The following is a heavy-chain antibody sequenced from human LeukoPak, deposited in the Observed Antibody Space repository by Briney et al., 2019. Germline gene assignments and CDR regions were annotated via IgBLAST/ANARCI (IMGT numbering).Heavy chain of an antibody. CDR1: GGTFSSYA. Sequence: ASVKVSCKASGGTFSSYAIRWVRQAPGQGLEWMGGIIPIFGTANYAQKFQGRVTITADESTSTAYMELSSLRSEDTAVYYCAGAVTAAPGAFDIWGQGTMVTVSS. CDR2: IIPIFGTA. J-gene: IGHJ3*02. D-gene: IGHD2-21*02. CDR3: AGAVTAAPGAFDI. V-gene: IGHV1-69*13.